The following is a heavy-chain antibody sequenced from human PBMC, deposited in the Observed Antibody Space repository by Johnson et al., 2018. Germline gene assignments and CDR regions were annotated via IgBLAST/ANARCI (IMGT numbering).Heavy chain of an antibody. J-gene: IGHJ6*02. CDR2: ISSSSSYI. Sequence: EVQLVESGGGLVKPGGSLRLSCAASGFTFSSYSMNWVRQAPGKGLEWVSSISSSSSYIYYADSVKGRFTISRDNAKNSLYLQMNSLRAEDTAVYYCARDRYYDFWGGYSKEGYYYYGMDVWGQGTTVTVSS. D-gene: IGHD3-3*01. CDR3: ARDRYYDFWGGYSKEGYYYYGMDV. V-gene: IGHV3-21*01. CDR1: GFTFSSYS.